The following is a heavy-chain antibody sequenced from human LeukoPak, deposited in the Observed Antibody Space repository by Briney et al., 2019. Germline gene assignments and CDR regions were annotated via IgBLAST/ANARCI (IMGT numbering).Heavy chain of an antibody. D-gene: IGHD3-9*01. V-gene: IGHV3-21*01. Sequence: GGSLRLSCAASGFTFSSYTMNWVRQAPGKGLEWVSSISSSSSYIYYADSVKGRFTISRENAKNSLYLQMNSLRAEATAVYYCARDLTGWGAFDIWGQGTMVTVSS. CDR2: ISSSSSYI. CDR3: ARDLTGWGAFDI. J-gene: IGHJ3*02. CDR1: GFTFSSYT.